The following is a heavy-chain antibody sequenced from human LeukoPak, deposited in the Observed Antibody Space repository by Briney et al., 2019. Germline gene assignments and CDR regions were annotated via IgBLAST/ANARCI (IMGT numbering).Heavy chain of an antibody. V-gene: IGHV4-59*08. D-gene: IGHD2-21*01. Sequence: PSETLSLTCTVSGGSISSFYWSWIRQPPGKGLDWLGYSYYSGSTKYSPSRKRRVTISVDTSKNQFALKLSAVTAADTAVYYCARQGGGYSFDYWGQGALVTVSS. CDR2: SYYSGST. CDR3: ARQGGGYSFDY. J-gene: IGHJ4*02. CDR1: GGSISSFY.